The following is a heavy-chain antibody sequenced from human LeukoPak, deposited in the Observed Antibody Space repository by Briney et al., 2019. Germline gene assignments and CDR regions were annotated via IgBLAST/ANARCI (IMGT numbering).Heavy chain of an antibody. J-gene: IGHJ5*02. CDR3: ATLGPTGGDFTYNWFDP. D-gene: IGHD2-21*02. Sequence: GGSLRLSCAASGFPFSTYSMNWVRQAPGRGLEWVSCISSRSTYINYTDSVKGRFTISRDNAKNSLYLQMDNPRAEDTAVYYCATLGPTGGDFTYNWFDPWGLGTLVTVSS. CDR1: GFPFSTYS. V-gene: IGHV3-21*06. CDR2: ISSRSTYI.